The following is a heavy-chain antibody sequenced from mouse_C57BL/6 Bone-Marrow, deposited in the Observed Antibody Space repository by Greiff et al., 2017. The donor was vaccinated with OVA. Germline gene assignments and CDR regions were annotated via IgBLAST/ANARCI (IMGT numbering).Heavy chain of an antibody. V-gene: IGHV5S21*01. J-gene: IGHJ1*03. CDR3: ARGWLPYWYFED. D-gene: IGHD2-2*01. CDR1: GFTFTSYA. Sequence: EVHLLQSGDGLVKPGGSLKLSCAASGFTFTSYAMPWVRQTPEQRLEWVGYISRGGDYTNYADTFKGRFTIPRDNSSNTLYLQMSSLKSEDTAMYYGARGWLPYWYFEDWGTGTTVTVSS. CDR2: ISRGGDYT.